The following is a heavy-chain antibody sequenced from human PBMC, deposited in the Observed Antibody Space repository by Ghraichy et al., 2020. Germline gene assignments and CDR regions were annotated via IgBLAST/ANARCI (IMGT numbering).Heavy chain of an antibody. V-gene: IGHV3-48*01. CDR3: ARDRSNAFNL. CDR2: ISGSGRPI. J-gene: IGHJ3*01. Sequence: GGSLRLSCAASGFSFSSYSLNWVRQAPGKGLEWLSYISGSGRPIYYADSVKGRFTISRDNAKNLLFLQMNSLRAEDTAVYYCARDRSNAFNLWGQGTMVTVSS. CDR1: GFSFSSYS. D-gene: IGHD2-15*01.